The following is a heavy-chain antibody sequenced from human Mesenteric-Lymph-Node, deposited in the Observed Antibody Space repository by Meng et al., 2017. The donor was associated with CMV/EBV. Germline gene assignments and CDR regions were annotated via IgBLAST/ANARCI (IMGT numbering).Heavy chain of an antibody. CDR1: GFRFSNYA. D-gene: IGHD3/OR15-3a*01. CDR2: VSTSGAST. V-gene: IGHV3-23*01. J-gene: IGHJ4*02. Sequence: GGSLRLSCAASGFRFSNYAMSWVRQALGKGLEWVSAVSTSGASTYYADSVKGRLTISRDNSKDTLHLQMNSLRAEDTAVYYCAKDRLWFSDWGQGTLVTVSS. CDR3: AKDRLWFSD.